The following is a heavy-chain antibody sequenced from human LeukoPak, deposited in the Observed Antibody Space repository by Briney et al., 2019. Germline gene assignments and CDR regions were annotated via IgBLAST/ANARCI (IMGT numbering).Heavy chain of an antibody. J-gene: IGHJ6*02. CDR1: GYTFTSYA. CDR2: INAGNGNT. Sequence: ASVKVSCKASGYTFTSYAMHWVRQAPGQRLEWMGWINAGNGNTKYSQKFQGRVTITRDTSASTAYMELSSLRSEDTAVYYCARDLWSVDTATIYYGMDVWGQGTTVTVSS. D-gene: IGHD5-18*01. CDR3: ARDLWSVDTATIYYGMDV. V-gene: IGHV1-3*01.